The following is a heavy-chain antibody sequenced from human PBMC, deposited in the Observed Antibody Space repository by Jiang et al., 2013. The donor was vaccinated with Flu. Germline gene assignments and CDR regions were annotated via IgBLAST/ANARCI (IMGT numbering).Heavy chain of an antibody. CDR3: ARDSSSEAYPLLLYYFDV. CDR2: IIPSLGVA. D-gene: IGHD2/OR15-2a*01. J-gene: IGHJ2*01. V-gene: IGHV1-69*04. Sequence: GAEVKKPGSSVKISCEASGGTFSSYAITWVRQAPGEGLEWMGRIIPSLGVAQYAKNFQDRVTITADKSTGAGYMEVTSLRSEDTAVYYCARDSSSEAYPLLLYYFDVWGRGTLVTVSS. CDR1: GGTFSSYA.